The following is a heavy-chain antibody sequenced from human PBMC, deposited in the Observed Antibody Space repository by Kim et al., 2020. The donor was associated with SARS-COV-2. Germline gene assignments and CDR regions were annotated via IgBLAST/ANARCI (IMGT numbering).Heavy chain of an antibody. Sequence: GGSLRLSCAASGFTFSSYAMSWVRQAPGKGLEWVSAISGSGGSTYYADSVKGRFTISRDNSKNTLYLQMNSLRAEDTAVYYCAKADKRDSSGYYRYYYYYGMDVWGQGTTVTVSS. D-gene: IGHD3-22*01. CDR2: ISGSGGST. J-gene: IGHJ6*02. V-gene: IGHV3-23*01. CDR3: AKADKRDSSGYYRYYYYYGMDV. CDR1: GFTFSSYA.